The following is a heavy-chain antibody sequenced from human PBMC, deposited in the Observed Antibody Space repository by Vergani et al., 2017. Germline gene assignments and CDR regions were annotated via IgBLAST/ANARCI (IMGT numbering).Heavy chain of an antibody. CDR1: GGSISSSSYY. J-gene: IGHJ6*02. V-gene: IGHV4-61*01. Sequence: QLQLQESGPGLVKPSETLSLTCTVSGGSISSSSYYWSWIRQPPGKGLEWIGYIYYSGSTNYNPSLKSRVTISVDTSKNQFSLKLSSVTAADTAVYYCARGSYDSSGYYKYYYYGMDVWGQGTTVTVSS. CDR2: IYYSGST. D-gene: IGHD3-22*01. CDR3: ARGSYDSSGYYKYYYYGMDV.